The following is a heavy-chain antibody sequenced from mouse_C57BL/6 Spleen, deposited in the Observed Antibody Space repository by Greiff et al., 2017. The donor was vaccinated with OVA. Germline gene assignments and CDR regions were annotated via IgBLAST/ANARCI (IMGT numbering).Heavy chain of an antibody. V-gene: IGHV2-6-1*01. CDR3: ARHYYGSSYWYFDV. CDR2: IWSDGST. Sequence: QVQLKQSGPGLVAPSQSLSITCTVSGFSLTSYGVHWVRQPPGKGLEWLVVIWSDGSTTYNSAPKSKLSISKDNSKSQVFLKMNSLQTDDTAMYYCARHYYGSSYWYFDVWGTGTTVTVSS. D-gene: IGHD1-1*01. J-gene: IGHJ1*03. CDR1: GFSLTSYG.